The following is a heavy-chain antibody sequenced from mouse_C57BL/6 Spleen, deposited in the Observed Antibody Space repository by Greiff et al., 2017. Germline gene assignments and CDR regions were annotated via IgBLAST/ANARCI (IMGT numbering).Heavy chain of an antibody. J-gene: IGHJ3*01. CDR1: GYTFTSYW. CDR2: INPSNGGT. CDR3: ARDGSSYGWFAY. D-gene: IGHD1-1*01. Sequence: QVHVKQPRTELVKPGASVKLSCKASGYTFTSYWMHWVKQRPGQGLEWIGNINPSNGGTNYNEKFKSKATLTVDKSSSTAYMQLSSLTSEDSAVYYCARDGSSYGWFAYWGQGTLVTVSA. V-gene: IGHV1-53*01.